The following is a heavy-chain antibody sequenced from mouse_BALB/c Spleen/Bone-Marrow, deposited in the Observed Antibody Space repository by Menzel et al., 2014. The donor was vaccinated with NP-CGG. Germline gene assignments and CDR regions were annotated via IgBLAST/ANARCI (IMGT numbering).Heavy chain of an antibody. CDR2: IDPSNSET. V-gene: IGHV1S127*01. CDR3: ARNYRYPRPYAMDY. CDR1: GYTFTSYW. J-gene: IGHJ4*01. Sequence: QVQLQQSGPELVRPGASVKMSCKASGYTFTSYWMHWVKQRPGQGPEWIGMIDPSNSETRLNQKFKDKATLNVDKSSNTAYMQLSSLTSEDSAVYYCARNYRYPRPYAMDYWGQGTSVTVSS. D-gene: IGHD2-14*01.